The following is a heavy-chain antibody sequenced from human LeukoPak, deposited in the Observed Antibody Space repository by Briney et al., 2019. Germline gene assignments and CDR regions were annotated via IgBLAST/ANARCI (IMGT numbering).Heavy chain of an antibody. CDR1: GYTFTSYG. V-gene: IGHV1-18*01. J-gene: IGHJ4*02. D-gene: IGHD3-10*01. CDR3: ARANYGSGSYYIDY. Sequence: ASVKVSCKASGYTFTSYGISWVRQAPGQGLEWMGWISAYSGNTNYAQKLQGRVTMTTDTSTSTAYMELRSLRSDDTAVYYCARANYGSGSYYIDYWGQGTLVTVSS. CDR2: ISAYSGNT.